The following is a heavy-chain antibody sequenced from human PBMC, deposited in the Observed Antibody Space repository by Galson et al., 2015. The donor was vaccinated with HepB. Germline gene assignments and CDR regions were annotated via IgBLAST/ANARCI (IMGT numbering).Heavy chain of an antibody. CDR3: ARDLSRYFDWLPEWYFDY. V-gene: IGHV3-74*01. Sequence: SLRLSCAASGFTFSSYWMHWVRQAPGKGLVWVSRINSDGSSTSYADSVKGRFTISRDNAKNTLYLQMNSLGAEDTAVYYCARDLSRYFDWLPEWYFDYWGQGTLVTVSS. CDR1: GFTFSSYW. D-gene: IGHD3-9*01. CDR2: INSDGSST. J-gene: IGHJ4*02.